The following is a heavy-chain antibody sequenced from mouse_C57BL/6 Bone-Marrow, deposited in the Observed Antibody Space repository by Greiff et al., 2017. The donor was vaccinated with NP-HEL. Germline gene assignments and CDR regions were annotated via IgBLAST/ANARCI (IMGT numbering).Heavy chain of an antibody. CDR1: GYTFTSYG. J-gene: IGHJ3*01. V-gene: IGHV1-81*01. CDR3: AWDVSVSRMWWAY. CDR2: IYPRSGNT. D-gene: IGHD1-1*02. Sequence: QVQLQQSGAELARPGASVKLSCKASGYTFTSYGISWVKQRTGQGLEWIGEIYPRSGNTYYNEKFKGKATLTADKSSSTAYMELRSLTSEDSAVYVGAWDVSVSRMWWAYCGRGTLVTVTA.